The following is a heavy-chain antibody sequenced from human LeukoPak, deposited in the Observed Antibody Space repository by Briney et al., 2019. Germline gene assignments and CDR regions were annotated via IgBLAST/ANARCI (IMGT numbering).Heavy chain of an antibody. CDR3: AKMVHTEQWLVPFDY. V-gene: IGHV3-23*01. Sequence: GGSLRLSCAASGFTFSTYAMSWVRQAPGKGLEWVSLISGSGGSTYYADSVKGRFTISRDNSKNTLYLQMNSLRAEDTAVYYCAKMVHTEQWLVPFDYWGQGTLVTVSS. J-gene: IGHJ4*02. CDR1: GFTFSTYA. D-gene: IGHD6-19*01. CDR2: ISGSGGST.